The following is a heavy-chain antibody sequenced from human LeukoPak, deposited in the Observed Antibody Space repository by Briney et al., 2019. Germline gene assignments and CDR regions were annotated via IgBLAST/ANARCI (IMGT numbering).Heavy chain of an antibody. V-gene: IGHV4-34*01. CDR2: INHSGST. CDR3: ARGGSGYDYVWGSYRYLGY. J-gene: IGHJ4*02. D-gene: IGHD3-16*02. Sequence: SETLSLTCAVYGGSFSGYYWNCFRQPPGKGLEWIGEINHSGSTNYNPSLKSRVTISVDTSKNQFSLKLSSVTAADTAVYYCARGGSGYDYVWGSYRYLGYWGQGTLVTVSS. CDR1: GGSFSGYY.